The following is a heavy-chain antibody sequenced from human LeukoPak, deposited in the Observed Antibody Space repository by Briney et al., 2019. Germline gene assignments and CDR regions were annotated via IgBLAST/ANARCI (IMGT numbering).Heavy chain of an antibody. CDR3: AREPTVTTSWNYYYGMDV. J-gene: IGHJ6*04. Sequence: GGSLRLSCAASGFTFSSYAMHWVRQAPGKGLEWVAVISYDGSNKYYADSVKGRFTISRDNSKNTLYLQMNSLRAEDTAVYYCAREPTVTTSWNYYYGMDVWGKGATVTVSS. D-gene: IGHD4-17*01. V-gene: IGHV3-30-3*01. CDR2: ISYDGSNK. CDR1: GFTFSSYA.